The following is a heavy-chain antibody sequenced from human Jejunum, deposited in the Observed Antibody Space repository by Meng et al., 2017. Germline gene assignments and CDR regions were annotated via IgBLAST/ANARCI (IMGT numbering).Heavy chain of an antibody. CDR3: ARLYYFDSSGTYDY. D-gene: IGHD3-22*01. CDR2: VNAGNGNT. Sequence: QVPIVQAGAGVKKPGASGTVSCKASGYTFKNYLIHWVRQAPGQRLEWMGWVNAGNGNTKSSQNFQGRVTFNRDTSATTAYMELSSLTPEDTAVYYCARLYYFDSSGTYDYWGQGTLVTVSS. CDR1: GYTFKNYL. V-gene: IGHV1-3*01. J-gene: IGHJ4*02.